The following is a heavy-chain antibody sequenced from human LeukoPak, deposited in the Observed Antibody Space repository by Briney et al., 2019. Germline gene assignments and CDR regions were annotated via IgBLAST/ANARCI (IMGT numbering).Heavy chain of an antibody. J-gene: IGHJ4*02. CDR1: GDSLSSSSYY. Sequence: SETLSLTCTVSGDSLSSSSYYWGWIRQPPGKGLEWIGSIYYSGSTYYNPSLKSRVTISVDTSKNQFSLKLSSVTAADTAVYYCARPRYSYGYDFDYWGQGTLVTVSS. CDR2: IYYSGST. D-gene: IGHD5-18*01. CDR3: ARPRYSYGYDFDY. V-gene: IGHV4-39*01.